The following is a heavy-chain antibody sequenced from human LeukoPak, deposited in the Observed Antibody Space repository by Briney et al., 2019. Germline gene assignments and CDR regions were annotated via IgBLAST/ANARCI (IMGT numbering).Heavy chain of an antibody. CDR3: ARWVRGSRTYYYYYYMDV. Sequence: PSETLPLTCTFSGGSVGSAGYCWSWIRQPPGGGLEWIGYIYYIRNTNYNPSLKSRVTISVDTSKNQFSLKLSSVTAADTAVYYCARWVRGSRTYYYYYYMDVWGKGTTVTVSS. CDR2: IYYIRNT. CDR1: GGSVGSAGYC. J-gene: IGHJ6*03. D-gene: IGHD6-13*01. V-gene: IGHV4-61*08.